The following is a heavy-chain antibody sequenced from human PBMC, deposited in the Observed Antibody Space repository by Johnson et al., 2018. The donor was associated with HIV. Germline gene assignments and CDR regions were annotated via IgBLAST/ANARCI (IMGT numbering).Heavy chain of an antibody. Sequence: QVQLVESGGGVVQPGRSLRLSCAASGYTLSRYVLYWGRQAPGKGLEWVAVIPYDGSNKYYADSVKGRFTISRDNSKNTLYLQMNSLRTWDTAVYYCARGGGCGGDCYSGYDAFDIWGQGTMVTVSS. CDR1: GYTLSRYV. CDR2: IPYDGSNK. J-gene: IGHJ3*02. CDR3: ARGGGCGGDCYSGYDAFDI. D-gene: IGHD2-21*02. V-gene: IGHV3-30-3*01.